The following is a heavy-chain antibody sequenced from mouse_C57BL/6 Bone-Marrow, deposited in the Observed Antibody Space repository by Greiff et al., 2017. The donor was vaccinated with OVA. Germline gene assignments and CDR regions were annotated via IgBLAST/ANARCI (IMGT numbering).Heavy chain of an antibody. CDR2: ISNLAYSI. Sequence: EVQRVESGGGLVQPGGSLKLSCAASGFTFSDYGMAWVRQAPRKGPEWVAFISNLAYSIYYADTVTGRFTISRENAKNTLYLEMSSLRSEDTAMYYCARRGNYYGSSYYWYFDVWGTGTTVTVSS. CDR1: GFTFSDYG. V-gene: IGHV5-15*01. CDR3: ARRGNYYGSSYYWYFDV. J-gene: IGHJ1*03. D-gene: IGHD1-1*01.